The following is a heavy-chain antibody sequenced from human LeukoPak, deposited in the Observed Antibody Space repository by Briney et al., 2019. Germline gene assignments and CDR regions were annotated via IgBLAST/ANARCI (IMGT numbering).Heavy chain of an antibody. D-gene: IGHD3-22*01. V-gene: IGHV1-18*01. CDR1: GYTFTSYG. Sequence: ASVKVSCTASGYTFTSYGISWVRQAPGQGLELMGWMSSYNGNTNYAQKLQGRVTMTTVTSTSTAYMELRSLRSDDTAVYYCARVGYYYDSSGYYPDYWGQGTLVTVSS. J-gene: IGHJ4*02. CDR2: MSSYNGNT. CDR3: ARVGYYYDSSGYYPDY.